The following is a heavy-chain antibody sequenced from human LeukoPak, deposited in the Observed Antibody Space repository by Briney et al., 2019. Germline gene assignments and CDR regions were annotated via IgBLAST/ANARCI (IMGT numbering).Heavy chain of an antibody. CDR1: GGSFSGYY. D-gene: IGHD2-2*01. V-gene: IGHV4-34*01. Sequence: SETLSLTCAVYGGSFSGYYWSWIRQPPGKGLEWIGEINHSGSTNYNPSLKSRVTISVDTSKNQFSLKLSSVTAADTAVYYRARGGGWRPLRYCSSTSCRTLNWFDPWGQGTLVTVSS. J-gene: IGHJ5*02. CDR3: ARGGGWRPLRYCSSTSCRTLNWFDP. CDR2: INHSGST.